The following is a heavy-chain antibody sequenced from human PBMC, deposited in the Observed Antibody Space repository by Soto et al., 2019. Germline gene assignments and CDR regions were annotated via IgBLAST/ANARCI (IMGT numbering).Heavy chain of an antibody. V-gene: IGHV3-23*01. CDR2: ISGSGGNT. J-gene: IGHJ4*02. Sequence: EVQLLESGGGLVQPGGSLRLSCAASGFTFSNYAMTWVRQAPGKGLEWVSVISGSGGNTYYADSVKGRFTISRDNSQNTVSLQMNSLRAEDTAVYYCAKRTMSSVWPFDYWGQGTLVTVSS. D-gene: IGHD6-19*01. CDR3: AKRTMSSVWPFDY. CDR1: GFTFSNYA.